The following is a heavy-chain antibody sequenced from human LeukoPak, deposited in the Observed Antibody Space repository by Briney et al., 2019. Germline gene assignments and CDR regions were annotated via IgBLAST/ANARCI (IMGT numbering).Heavy chain of an antibody. V-gene: IGHV1-46*03. Sequence: ASVKVSCKASGGTFSSYAISWVRQAPGQGLEWMGIINPSGGSTSYAQKFQGRVTMTRDTSTSTVYMELSSLRSEDTAVYYCASMSVVVPAAPFDYWGQGTLVTVSS. J-gene: IGHJ4*02. CDR3: ASMSVVVPAAPFDY. D-gene: IGHD2-2*01. CDR2: INPSGGST. CDR1: GGTFSSYA.